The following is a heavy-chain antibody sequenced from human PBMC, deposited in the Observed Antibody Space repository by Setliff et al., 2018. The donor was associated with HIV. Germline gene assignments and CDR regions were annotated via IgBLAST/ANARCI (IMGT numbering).Heavy chain of an antibody. J-gene: IGHJ4*02. CDR1: GGSVNNNNCD. CDR3: ARIPPGLDFDS. Sequence: SETLSLTCTVSGGSVNNNNCDWGWIRQPPGKGLEWIGNLYYRGSTYYTPSLKSRVTISVDTSKNQFSLRLSSVTAADTAVYYCARIPPGLDFDSVGQGTLVTVSS. V-gene: IGHV4-39*07. CDR2: LYYRGST. D-gene: IGHD2-21*01.